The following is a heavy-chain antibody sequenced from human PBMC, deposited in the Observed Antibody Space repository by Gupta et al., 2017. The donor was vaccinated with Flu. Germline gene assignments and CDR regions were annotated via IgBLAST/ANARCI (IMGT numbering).Heavy chain of an antibody. CDR3: ARLRGYSYGFADY. V-gene: IGHV4-39*01. J-gene: IGHJ4*02. D-gene: IGHD5-18*01. CDR2: FYHSGAT. CDR1: GDSISRDYYY. Sequence: QLQLQESGPGLVKPSETLSLTCTVSGDSISRDYYYWGWIRQPPGQGLEWIASFYHSGATHYNPSLKSRFTISGDTSKNQFSLKLSSVTAAETAVYYCARLRGYSYGFADYWGQGTLVTVSS.